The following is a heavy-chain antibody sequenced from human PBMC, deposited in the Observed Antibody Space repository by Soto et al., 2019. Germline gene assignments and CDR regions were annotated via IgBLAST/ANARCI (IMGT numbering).Heavy chain of an antibody. D-gene: IGHD5-12*01. CDR3: ARDLRSIPDVDIVATRGDY. Sequence: EVQLVQSGGGLVQPGGSLRLSCAASGFTVSSNYMSWVRQAPGKGLEWVSVIYSGGSTYYADSVKGRFTISRDNSKNTLYLQMNSLRAEDTAVYYCARDLRSIPDVDIVATRGDYWGQGTLVTVSS. J-gene: IGHJ4*02. CDR1: GFTVSSNY. CDR2: IYSGGST. V-gene: IGHV3-66*01.